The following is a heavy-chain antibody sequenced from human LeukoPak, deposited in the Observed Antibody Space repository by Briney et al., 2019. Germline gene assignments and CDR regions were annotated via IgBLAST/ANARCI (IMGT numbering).Heavy chain of an antibody. CDR1: GGSISSYY. Sequence: SETLSLTCTVSGGSISSYYWSWIRQPPGKRLEWIGHIYYSGSTNYNPSLKSRVTISVDTSKNQFSLKLSSVTAADTPVYYCASRSSIWSGYQDTLYYFDSWGQGTLVTVSS. V-gene: IGHV4-59*01. J-gene: IGHJ4*02. D-gene: IGHD3-3*01. CDR2: IYYSGST. CDR3: ASRSSIWSGYQDTLYYFDS.